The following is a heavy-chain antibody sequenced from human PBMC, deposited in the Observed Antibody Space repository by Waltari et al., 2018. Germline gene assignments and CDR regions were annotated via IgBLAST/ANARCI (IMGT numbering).Heavy chain of an antibody. CDR1: GFTFSSYS. CDR3: ARELYYDFWSGYRKTDAFDI. CDR2: ISSSSSYI. V-gene: IGHV3-21*01. Sequence: EVQLVESGGGLVKPGGSLRLSCAASGFTFSSYSMNWVRQAPGKGLAWVSSISSSSSYIYYADSVKGRFTISRDNAKNSLYLQMNSLRAEDTAVYYCARELYYDFWSGYRKTDAFDIWGQGTMVTVSS. J-gene: IGHJ3*02. D-gene: IGHD3-3*01.